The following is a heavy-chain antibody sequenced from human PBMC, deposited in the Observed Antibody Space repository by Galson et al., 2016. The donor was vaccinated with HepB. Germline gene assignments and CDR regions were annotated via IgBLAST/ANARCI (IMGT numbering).Heavy chain of an antibody. J-gene: IGHJ4*02. CDR1: GFTFSSYA. Sequence: SLRLSCAASGFTFSSYAMGWVRQAPGKGLEWVSAISGTGGNTYYGDSVKGRFTISRDNSKNTLFLQLNGLTAEDTAVYYCAKDRDDFWPHHDLDYWGQGALVTVSS. CDR3: AKDRDDFWPHHDLDY. V-gene: IGHV3-23*01. CDR2: ISGTGGNT. D-gene: IGHD3-3*01.